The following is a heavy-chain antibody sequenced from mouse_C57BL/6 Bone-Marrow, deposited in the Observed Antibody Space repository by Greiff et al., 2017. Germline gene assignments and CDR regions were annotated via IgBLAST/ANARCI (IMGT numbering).Heavy chain of an antibody. D-gene: IGHD2-5*01. CDR3: AREGAYSNCAMDY. Sequence: QVQLKESGPGLVAPSPSLSITCTVSGFSLTSYAMSWVRQPPGKGLEWLGVIWTGGGANYNSALKSRLSISKDNSKSQVFLKMNSLQTDDTARYCCAREGAYSNCAMDYGCQGTSVTVSA. V-gene: IGHV2-9-1*01. CDR1: GFSLTSYA. J-gene: IGHJ4*01. CDR2: IWTGGGA.